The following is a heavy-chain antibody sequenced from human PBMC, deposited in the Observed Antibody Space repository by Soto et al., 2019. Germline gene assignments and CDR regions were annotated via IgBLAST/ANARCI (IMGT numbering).Heavy chain of an antibody. D-gene: IGHD3-22*01. CDR2: IYYSGRT. CDR3: ARDYYYDSRGYPGAYYYGMDV. Sequence: SETLSLTCTVSGGSFSSYYWSWIRQPPGKGLEWIGHIYYSGRTNYHPSLKSRVTISGDTSKNQLSLKLSSVTAADTAVYYCARDYYYDSRGYPGAYYYGMDVWGQGTTVTVSS. V-gene: IGHV4-59*01. J-gene: IGHJ6*02. CDR1: GGSFSSYY.